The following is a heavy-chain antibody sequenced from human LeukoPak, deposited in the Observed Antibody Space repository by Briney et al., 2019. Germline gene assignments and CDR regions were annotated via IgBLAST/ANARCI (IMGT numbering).Heavy chain of an antibody. CDR3: AGYGGSYPYYMDV. Sequence: GGSLRLSCAASGFTFSSYSMHWVRQAPGKGLEWVAVISYDGSNKYYADSVKGRFTISRDNSKNTLYLQMNSLRAEDTAVYYCAGYGGSYPYYMDVWGKGTTVTISS. CDR2: ISYDGSNK. CDR1: GFTFSSYS. V-gene: IGHV3-30*03. J-gene: IGHJ6*03. D-gene: IGHD1-26*01.